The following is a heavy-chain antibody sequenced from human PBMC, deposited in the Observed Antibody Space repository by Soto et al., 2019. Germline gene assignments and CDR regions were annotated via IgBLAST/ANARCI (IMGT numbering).Heavy chain of an antibody. CDR3: ARCTGRSKWTFDS. CDR2: ISAYNDKT. CDR1: GYTFTSYG. V-gene: IGHV1-18*01. Sequence: QVQLVQSGAEVKKPGASVKVSCRASGYTFTSYGISWVRQAPGQGLEWMGWISAYNDKTTYAQKFQGRLTMTTDTSSNTAYMELRSLRYDDTAVYYCARCTGRSKWTFDSWGQGTLVTVSS. D-gene: IGHD1-26*01. J-gene: IGHJ4*02.